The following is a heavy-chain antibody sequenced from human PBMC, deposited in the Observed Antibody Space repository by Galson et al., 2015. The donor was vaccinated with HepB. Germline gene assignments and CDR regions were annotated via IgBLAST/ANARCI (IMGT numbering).Heavy chain of an antibody. CDR3: AKDILTVTLSGHADAFDI. Sequence: SLRLSCAASGFTFDDYAMHWVRQAPGKGLEWVSGISWNSGSIGYADSVKGRFTISRDNAKNSLYLQMNSLRAEDTALYYCAKDILTVTLSGHADAFDIWGQGTMVTVSS. D-gene: IGHD4-17*01. V-gene: IGHV3-9*01. CDR1: GFTFDDYA. J-gene: IGHJ3*02. CDR2: ISWNSGSI.